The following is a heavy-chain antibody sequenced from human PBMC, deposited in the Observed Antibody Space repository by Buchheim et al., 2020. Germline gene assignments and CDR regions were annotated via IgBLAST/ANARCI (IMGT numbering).Heavy chain of an antibody. D-gene: IGHD3-10*01. V-gene: IGHV3-30*04. CDR2: ISYDGSNK. Sequence: QVQLVESGGGVVQPGRSLRLSCAASGFTFSSYAMHWVRQAPGKGLEWVAVISYDGSNKYYADSVKGRFTISRDHSKNTLYLQMNSLRAEDTAVYYCARDVNRAMDVWGQGTT. J-gene: IGHJ6*02. CDR3: ARDVNRAMDV. CDR1: GFTFSSYA.